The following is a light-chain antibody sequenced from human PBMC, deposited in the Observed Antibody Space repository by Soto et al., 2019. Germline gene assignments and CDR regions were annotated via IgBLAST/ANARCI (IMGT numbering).Light chain of an antibody. CDR2: DVS. Sequence: SVLTQPRSVSGSSGQSVTISCTGTSSDVGGYNYVSWYQQHPGKAPKLMIYDVSKRPSGVPDRFSGSKSGNTASLTISGRRAEDEADYYCCSYAGSSYVFGTGTKVTVL. CDR3: CSYAGSSYV. CDR1: SSDVGGYNY. V-gene: IGLV2-11*01. J-gene: IGLJ1*01.